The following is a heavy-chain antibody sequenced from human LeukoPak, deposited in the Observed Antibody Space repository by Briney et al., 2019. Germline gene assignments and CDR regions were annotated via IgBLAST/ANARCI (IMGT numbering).Heavy chain of an antibody. J-gene: IGHJ4*02. D-gene: IGHD6-19*01. V-gene: IGHV3-23*01. CDR2: ISGSGGST. Sequence: GGSLRLSCAASGFTFSSYAMSWVRQAPGKGLEWVSAISGSGGSTYYADSVKGRVTISRDNSKNTLYLQMNSLRAEDTAVYYCAKVQGYSSGWYYFDYWGQGTLVTVSS. CDR1: GFTFSSYA. CDR3: AKVQGYSSGWYYFDY.